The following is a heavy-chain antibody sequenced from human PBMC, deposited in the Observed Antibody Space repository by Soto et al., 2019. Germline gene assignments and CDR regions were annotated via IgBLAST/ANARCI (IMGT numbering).Heavy chain of an antibody. Sequence: GASVKVSCKASGYTFTSYYMHWVRQAPGQGLEWMGKINPSGGSTSYAQKFQGRVTMTRDTSTSTVYMELSSLRSEDTAVYYCARDQRGAPGMYYDFWSGQTMGSYYYYGMDVWGQGTTVTVSS. D-gene: IGHD3-3*01. CDR1: GYTFTSYY. CDR3: ARDQRGAPGMYYDFWSGQTMGSYYYYGMDV. CDR2: INPSGGST. J-gene: IGHJ6*02. V-gene: IGHV1-46*01.